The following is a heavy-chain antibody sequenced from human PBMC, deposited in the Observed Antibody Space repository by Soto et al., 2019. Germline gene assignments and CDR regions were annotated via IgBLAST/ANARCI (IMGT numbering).Heavy chain of an antibody. CDR3: AKAQSPYYDFWSGYWSNHFDY. Sequence: GGSLRLSCAASGFTFDDYAMHWVRQAPGKGLEWVSGISWNSGSIGYADSVKGRFTISRDNAKNSLYLQMNSLRAEDTALYYCAKAQSPYYDFWSGYWSNHFDYWGQGTLVTVSS. V-gene: IGHV3-9*01. CDR1: GFTFDDYA. CDR2: ISWNSGSI. J-gene: IGHJ4*02. D-gene: IGHD3-3*01.